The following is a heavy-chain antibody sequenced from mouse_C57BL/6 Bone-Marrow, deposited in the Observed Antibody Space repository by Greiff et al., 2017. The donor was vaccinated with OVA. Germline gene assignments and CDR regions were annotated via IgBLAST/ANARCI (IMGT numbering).Heavy chain of an antibody. D-gene: IGHD1-1*01. CDR3: ARYRITTVVADY. Sequence: VQVVESGPELVKPGASVKISCKASGYAFSSSWMNWVKQRPGKGLEWIGRIYPGDGDTNYNGKFKGKATLTADKSSSTAYMQLSSLTSEDSAVYFCARYRITTVVADYWGQGTSVTVSS. J-gene: IGHJ4*01. V-gene: IGHV1-82*01. CDR2: IYPGDGDT. CDR1: GYAFSSSW.